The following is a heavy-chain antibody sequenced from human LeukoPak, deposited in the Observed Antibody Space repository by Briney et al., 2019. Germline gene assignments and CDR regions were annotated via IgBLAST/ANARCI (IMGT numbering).Heavy chain of an antibody. CDR1: GDSITGFY. D-gene: IGHD1-26*01. Sequence: SETLSLTCTVSGDSITGFYWNWIRQPPGKGLEWIGYIHYSGSTNYNPSLKSRVSISVDTSKTQFSLKLSSVTAADTAVYYCARGGSSARPDYWGQGTLVTVSS. CDR2: IHYSGST. J-gene: IGHJ4*02. CDR3: ARGGSSARPDY. V-gene: IGHV4-59*08.